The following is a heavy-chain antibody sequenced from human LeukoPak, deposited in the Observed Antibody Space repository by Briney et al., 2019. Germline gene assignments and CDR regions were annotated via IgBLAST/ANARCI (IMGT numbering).Heavy chain of an antibody. D-gene: IGHD4/OR15-4a*01. V-gene: IGHV3-30*02. CDR1: GFTFSSYG. Sequence: RSGGSLRLSCAASGFTFSSYGMHWVRQAPGKGLEWVAFIRYDGSNEYYADSVKGRFTISRDNSKNTLYLQMNSLRAEDTAVYYCAEADYLLRLRGLDPWGQGTLVTVSS. CDR2: IRYDGSNE. CDR3: AEADYLLRLRGLDP. J-gene: IGHJ5*02.